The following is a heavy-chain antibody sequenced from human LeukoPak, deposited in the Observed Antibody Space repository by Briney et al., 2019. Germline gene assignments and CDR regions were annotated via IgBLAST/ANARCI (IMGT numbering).Heavy chain of an antibody. CDR1: GGSISSSNW. CDR2: IYHSGST. V-gene: IGHV4-4*02. D-gene: IGHD3-22*01. CDR3: ARDRSYYDSSGLLT. J-gene: IGHJ4*02. Sequence: PSGILSLTCAVSGGSISSSNWWSWVCQPPGKGLEWIGEIYHSGSTNYNPPLKSRVTISVDKSKNQFSLKLSSVTAADTAVYYCARDRSYYDSSGLLTWGQGTLVTVSS.